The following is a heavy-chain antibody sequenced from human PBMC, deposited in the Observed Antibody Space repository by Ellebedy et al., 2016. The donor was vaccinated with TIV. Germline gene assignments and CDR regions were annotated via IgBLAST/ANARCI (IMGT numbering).Heavy chain of an antibody. CDR2: INPCGCST. Sequence: ASVKVSCXASGYTFTRYYMHWVRQAPGQGLEWMGKINPCGCSTTYAQKFQGRVTMTRDRSTSTVYMELSSLRSEDTAVYYCARDAPWGTSLAVDYWGQGTLVTVSS. V-gene: IGHV1-46*01. CDR1: GYTFTRYY. J-gene: IGHJ4*02. CDR3: ARDAPWGTSLAVDY. D-gene: IGHD3-16*01.